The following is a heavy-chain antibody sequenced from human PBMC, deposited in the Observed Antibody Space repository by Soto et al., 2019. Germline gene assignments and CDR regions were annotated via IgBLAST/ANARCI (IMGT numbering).Heavy chain of an antibody. CDR1: GFTFSSYA. D-gene: IGHD1-26*01. CDR2: ISYDGSNK. Sequence: PGGSLRLSCAASGFTFSSYAMHWVRQAPGKGLEWVAVISYDGSNKYYADSVKGRFTISRDNSKNTLYLQMNSLRAEDTAVYYCARPRAGIRENWFDPWGQGXLVTVSS. V-gene: IGHV3-30-3*01. J-gene: IGHJ5*02. CDR3: ARPRAGIRENWFDP.